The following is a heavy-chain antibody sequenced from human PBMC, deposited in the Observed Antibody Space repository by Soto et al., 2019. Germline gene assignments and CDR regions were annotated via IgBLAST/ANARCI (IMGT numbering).Heavy chain of an antibody. CDR1: GGSISSGGYY. V-gene: IGHV4-31*03. D-gene: IGHD3-10*01. Sequence: SETLSLTCTVSGGSISSGGYYWSWIRQHPGKGLEWIGYIYYSGSTYYNPSLKSRVTISVDTSKNQFSLKLSSVTAADTAVYYCARDREEVRPGGMDVWGQGTTVTVSS. CDR3: ARDREEVRPGGMDV. J-gene: IGHJ6*02. CDR2: IYYSGST.